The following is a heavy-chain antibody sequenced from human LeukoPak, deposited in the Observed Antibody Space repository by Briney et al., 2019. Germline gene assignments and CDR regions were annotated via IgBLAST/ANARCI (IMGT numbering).Heavy chain of an antibody. CDR1: GFTFSNFG. J-gene: IGHJ3*02. CDR3: ARSSYYDILTGYSTPKDDAFDI. V-gene: IGHV3-21*01. CDR2: ISSSSSYI. Sequence: PGRSLRLSCAASGFTFSNFGMHWVRQAPGKGLEWVSSISSSSSYIYYADSVKGRFTISRDNAKNSLYLQMNSLRAEDTAVYYCARSSYYDILTGYSTPKDDAFDIWGQGTMVTVSS. D-gene: IGHD3-9*01.